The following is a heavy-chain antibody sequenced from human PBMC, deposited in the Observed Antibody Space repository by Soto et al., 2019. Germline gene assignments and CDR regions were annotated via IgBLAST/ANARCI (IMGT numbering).Heavy chain of an antibody. V-gene: IGHV3-30*18. D-gene: IGHD2-15*01. CDR1: GFTFSYG. CDR2: ISYDSSNK. Sequence: VQLLESGGGLIQPGGSLRLSCAASGFTFSYGRHWLRQAPGKGLEWVAYISYDSSNKFYEDSVKGRFTISRDNSKNTQFLQMNGLRAEDTAVYYCAKLVIGSCCGNAGDDYWGQGTLVAVSS. J-gene: IGHJ4*02. CDR3: AKLVIGSCCGNAGDDY.